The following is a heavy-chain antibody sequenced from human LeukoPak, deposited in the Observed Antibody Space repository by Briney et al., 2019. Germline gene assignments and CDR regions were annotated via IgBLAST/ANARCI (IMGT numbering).Heavy chain of an antibody. CDR1: GFPFSSYW. J-gene: IGHJ6*02. Sequence: GGSLRLSCAASGFPFSSYWMHWVRHAPEKGLVWVSRISRDGSSTSYADSVKGRFTISRDNAKNTLYLQMSSLRAEDTAVYYCARGGDGDYVYYYGLDVWGQGTTVTVSS. CDR3: ARGGDGDYVYYYGLDV. CDR2: ISRDGSST. D-gene: IGHD4-17*01. V-gene: IGHV3-74*01.